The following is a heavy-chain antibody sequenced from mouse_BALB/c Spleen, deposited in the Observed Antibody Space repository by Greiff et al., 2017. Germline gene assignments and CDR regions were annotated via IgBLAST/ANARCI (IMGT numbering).Heavy chain of an antibody. CDR2: ISSGSSTI. Sequence: EVKLVESGGGLVQPGGSRKLSCAASGFTFSSFGMHWVRQAPEKGLEWVAYISSGSSTIYYADTVKGRFTISRDNPKNTLFLQMTSLRSEDTAMYYCARSGGHYDGLYWYFDVWGAGTTVTVSS. CDR1: GFTFSSFG. D-gene: IGHD1-1*01. V-gene: IGHV5-17*02. CDR3: ARSGGHYDGLYWYFDV. J-gene: IGHJ1*01.